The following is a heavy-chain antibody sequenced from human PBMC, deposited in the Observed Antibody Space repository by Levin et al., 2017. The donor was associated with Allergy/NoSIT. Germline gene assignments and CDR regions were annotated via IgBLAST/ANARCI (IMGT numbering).Heavy chain of an antibody. Sequence: SQTLSLTCAISGDSVSSDSAAWNWIRQSPSRGLEWLGRIYYRSKWWHDYAVSVKRRITINPDTSKNQFSLQLNSVTPEDTAFYYCAREESTWDAQSTYAFDMWGQGTMVTVSS. J-gene: IGHJ3*02. CDR1: GDSVSSDSAA. V-gene: IGHV6-1*01. CDR2: IYYRSKWWH. CDR3: AREESTWDAQSTYAFDM. D-gene: IGHD7-27*01.